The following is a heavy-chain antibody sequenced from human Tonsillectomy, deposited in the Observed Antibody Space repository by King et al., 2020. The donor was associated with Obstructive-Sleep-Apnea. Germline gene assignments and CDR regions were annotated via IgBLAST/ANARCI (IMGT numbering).Heavy chain of an antibody. V-gene: IGHV3-23*04. Sequence: VQLVESGGGLVQPGGSLRLSCAASGFTFSTYAMSWVRQAPGKGLEWVSAISGSGGSTYYADSLKGRFTISRDNSKNTLYLQMNSLRAEDTAKYNCAKERYFDSSGYPNDAFDIWGQGTMVTVSS. D-gene: IGHD3-22*01. CDR2: ISGSGGST. CDR1: GFTFSTYA. CDR3: AKERYFDSSGYPNDAFDI. J-gene: IGHJ3*02.